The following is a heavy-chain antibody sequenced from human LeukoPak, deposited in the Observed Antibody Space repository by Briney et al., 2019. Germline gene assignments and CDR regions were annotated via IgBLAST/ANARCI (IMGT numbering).Heavy chain of an antibody. D-gene: IGHD3-22*01. CDR1: GFTFSSYW. V-gene: IGHV3-74*01. CDR2: IKSDGST. CDR3: ARAPSEVGGYYPEYFRH. J-gene: IGHJ1*01. Sequence: GGSLRLSCAASGFTFSSYWMHWVRQAPGKGLVWVSRIKSDGSTNYADSVKGRFTISRDNAKNTVSLQMNSLRTEDTGVYYCARAPSEVGGYYPEYFRHWGQGTLVTVSS.